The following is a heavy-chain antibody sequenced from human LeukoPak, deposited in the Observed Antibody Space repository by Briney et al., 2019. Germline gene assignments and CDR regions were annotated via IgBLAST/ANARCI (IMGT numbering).Heavy chain of an antibody. D-gene: IGHD3-10*01. CDR2: IYYSGST. Sequence: SETLSLTCTVSGGSISSYYWRWIRQPPGKGLEWMGYIYYSGSTNYNPSLKSRVTISVDTSKNQFSLKLSSVTAADTAVYYCARALTMVRGVILDYWGQGTLVTVSS. J-gene: IGHJ4*02. V-gene: IGHV4-59*08. CDR1: GGSISSYY. CDR3: ARALTMVRGVILDY.